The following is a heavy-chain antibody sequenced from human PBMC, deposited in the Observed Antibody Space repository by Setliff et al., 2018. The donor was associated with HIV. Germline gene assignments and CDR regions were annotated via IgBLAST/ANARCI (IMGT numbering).Heavy chain of an antibody. D-gene: IGHD1-26*01. Sequence: LSLTCTVSGGSISSGYYYWSWIRQHPGKGLEWIGYIYYSGNPFYNPSLRSRVTISLDTSKNQFSLKLSSVTAADTAVYYCARRPRIVGVRKNAFDIWGQGTMVTVSS. CDR1: GGSISSGYYY. CDR2: IYYSGNP. V-gene: IGHV4-31*03. J-gene: IGHJ3*02. CDR3: ARRPRIVGVRKNAFDI.